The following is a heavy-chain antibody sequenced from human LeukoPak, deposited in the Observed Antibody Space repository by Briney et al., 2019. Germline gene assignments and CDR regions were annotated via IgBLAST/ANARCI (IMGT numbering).Heavy chain of an antibody. CDR2: IYYSGST. D-gene: IGHD5-18*01. J-gene: IGHJ4*02. CDR3: ARDHGYLRY. Sequence: SETLSLTCTVSGGSISSYYWSWIRQPPGKGLEWIGYIYYSGSTNYNPSLKSRVTISVDTSKNQFSLKLSSVTAADTAVYYCARDHGYLRYWGQGTLVTVSS. CDR1: GGSISSYY. V-gene: IGHV4-59*01.